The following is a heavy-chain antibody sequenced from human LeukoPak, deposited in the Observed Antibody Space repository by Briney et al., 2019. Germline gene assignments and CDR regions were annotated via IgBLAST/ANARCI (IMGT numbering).Heavy chain of an antibody. J-gene: IGHJ4*02. V-gene: IGHV4-39*01. Sequence: SETLSLTCTVSGGSISSSSYYWGWIRQPPGKGLEWIGSIYYSGSTYYNPSLKSRVTISVDTSKNQFSLKLSSVTAADTAVYYCARGSGSYDYWGQGTLVTVSS. CDR3: ARGSGSYDY. CDR1: GGSISSSSYY. CDR2: IYYSGST. D-gene: IGHD1-26*01.